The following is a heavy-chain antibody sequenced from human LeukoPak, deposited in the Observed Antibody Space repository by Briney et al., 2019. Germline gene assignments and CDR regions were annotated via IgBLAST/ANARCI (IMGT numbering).Heavy chain of an antibody. CDR1: GFTFSSYD. CDR2: ISYDGSNK. D-gene: IGHD6-13*01. CDR3: ARDVATAAGTPGDY. Sequence: GGSLRLSCAASGFTFSSYDMPWVRQAPGKGLEWAAVISYDGSNKYYTDSVKGRFTISRENSKKTVYLQMNSLGSEATAVYYCARDVATAAGTPGDYGGQGILVTVSS. V-gene: IGHV3-30*04. J-gene: IGHJ4*02.